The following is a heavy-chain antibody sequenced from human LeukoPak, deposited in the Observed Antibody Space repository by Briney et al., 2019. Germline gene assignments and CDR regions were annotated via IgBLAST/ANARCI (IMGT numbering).Heavy chain of an antibody. D-gene: IGHD6-13*01. CDR3: ARGGSKAAGTFDY. J-gene: IGHJ4*02. V-gene: IGHV4-61*09. CDR1: GASINSRDYY. Sequence: PSETLSLTCTVSGASINSRDYYWGWIRQPPGQGLEWIGHIYTSGSTNYNPSLKSRVTMSVDTSKNQFSLKLSSVTAADTAVFYCARGGSKAAGTFDYWGQGTLVTVFS. CDR2: IYTSGST.